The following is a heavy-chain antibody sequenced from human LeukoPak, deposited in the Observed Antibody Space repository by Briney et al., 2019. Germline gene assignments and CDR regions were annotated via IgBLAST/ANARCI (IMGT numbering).Heavy chain of an antibody. V-gene: IGHV4-31*03. J-gene: IGHJ4*02. D-gene: IGHD3-10*01. CDR3: ARARRITMVRGVIIPTSSFDY. CDR2: IYYSGST. CDR1: GGSISSGGYY. Sequence: PSETLSLTCTVSGGSISSGGYYWSWIRQHPGKGLEWLGYIYYSGSTYYNPSLKSRVTISVDTSKNQFSLKLSSVTAADTAVYYCARARRITMVRGVIIPTSSFDYWGQGTLVTVSS.